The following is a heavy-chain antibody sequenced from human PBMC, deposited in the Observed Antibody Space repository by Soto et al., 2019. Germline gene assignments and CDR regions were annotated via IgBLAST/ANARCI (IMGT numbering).Heavy chain of an antibody. V-gene: IGHV1-24*01. CDR2: FDPEDGET. CDR1: GYTLTELS. CDR3: ATRPTPGGDYEVGPWFAP. Sequence: ASVKVSFKVSGYTLTELSMHWVRQAPGKGLEWMGGFDPEDGETIYAQKFQGRVTMTEDTSTDTAYMELSSLRSEDTAVYYCATRPTPGGDYEVGPWFAPWGQGTLVTVSS. D-gene: IGHD4-17*01. J-gene: IGHJ5*02.